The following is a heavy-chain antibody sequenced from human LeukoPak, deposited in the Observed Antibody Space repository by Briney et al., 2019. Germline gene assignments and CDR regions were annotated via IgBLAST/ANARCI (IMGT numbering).Heavy chain of an antibody. CDR3: AGVTAMVTDFDY. CDR1: GYTFTNYG. J-gene: IGHJ4*02. CDR2: ISAYNGNT. V-gene: IGHV1-18*01. Sequence: ASVKVSCKASGYTFTNYGISWVRQAPGQGLEWMGWISAYNGNTNYAQKLQGRVTMTTDTSTSTAYMELRSLRSDDTAVYYCAGVTAMVTDFDYWGQGTLVTVSS. D-gene: IGHD5-18*01.